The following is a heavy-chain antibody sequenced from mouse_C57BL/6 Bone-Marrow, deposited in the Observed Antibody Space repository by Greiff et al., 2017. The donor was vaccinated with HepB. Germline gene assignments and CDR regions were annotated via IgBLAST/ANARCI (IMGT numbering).Heavy chain of an antibody. CDR1: GFTFSSYG. CDR2: ISSGGSYT. J-gene: IGHJ3*01. V-gene: IGHV5-6*01. D-gene: IGHD3-1*01. CDR3: ARRGATGFAY. Sequence: EVQGVESGGDLVKPGGSLKLSCAASGFTFSSYGMSWVRQTPDKRLVWVATISSGGSYTYYPDSVKGRFTISRDNAKNTLYLQMSSLKSEDTAMYYCARRGATGFAYWGQGTLVTVSA.